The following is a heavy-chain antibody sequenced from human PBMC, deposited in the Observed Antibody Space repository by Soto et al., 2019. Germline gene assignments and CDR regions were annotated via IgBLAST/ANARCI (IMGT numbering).Heavy chain of an antibody. J-gene: IGHJ4*02. CDR1: GGSISSGGYY. Sequence: PSETLSLTCTVSGGSISSGGYYWSWIRQHPGKGLEWIGYIYYSGSTYYNPSLKSRVTISVDTSKNQFSLKLSSVTAADTAVYYCARDQLRQNFDYWGQGTLVTVSS. CDR2: IYYSGST. D-gene: IGHD2-2*01. CDR3: ARDQLRQNFDY. V-gene: IGHV4-31*03.